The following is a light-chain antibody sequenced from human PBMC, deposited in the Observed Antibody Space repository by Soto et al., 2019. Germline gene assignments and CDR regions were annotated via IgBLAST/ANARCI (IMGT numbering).Light chain of an antibody. CDR3: QQLNTLPFT. CDR1: HDISTY. CDR2: EAS. J-gene: IGKJ5*01. V-gene: IGKV1-9*01. Sequence: DIQLTQSPSLLSAFVGDRVTITCRASHDISTYLAWYQQKPGKAPKLMIYEASTLQSGVPSRFSGSGSGTEFTLTISGLLPEDFATYHCQQLNTLPFTFGQGTRLDTK.